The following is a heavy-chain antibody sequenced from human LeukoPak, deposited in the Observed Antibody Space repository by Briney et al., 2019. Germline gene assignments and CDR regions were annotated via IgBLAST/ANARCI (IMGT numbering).Heavy chain of an antibody. CDR2: HSSDGSSS. CDR3: TRSPSLGGSYWGFDY. V-gene: IGHV3-74*01. CDR1: GFTFSTYW. D-gene: IGHD1-26*01. Sequence: PGGSLRLSCAASGFTFSTYWMHWVRQAPGKGLVCVSRHSSDGSSSIYADSVKGRFTVSRDNAKNTLYLQMNSLRADDTAVYYCTRSPSLGGSYWGFDYWGQGTLLTVSS. J-gene: IGHJ4*02.